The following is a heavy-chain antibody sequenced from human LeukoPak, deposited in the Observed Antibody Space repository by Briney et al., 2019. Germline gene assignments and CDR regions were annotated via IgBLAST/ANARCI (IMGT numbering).Heavy chain of an antibody. CDR3: TRDRGAYNLYDY. CDR1: GYTFTSYG. V-gene: IGHV1-18*01. D-gene: IGHD1-1*01. Sequence: GASVKVSCKASGYTFTSYGISWVRQAPGQGLEWMGWINAGNGNTKYSQKFQGRVTITRDTSASTAYMELSSLKTEDTAVYHCTRDRGAYNLYDYWGQGTLVTVSS. CDR2: INAGNGNT. J-gene: IGHJ4*02.